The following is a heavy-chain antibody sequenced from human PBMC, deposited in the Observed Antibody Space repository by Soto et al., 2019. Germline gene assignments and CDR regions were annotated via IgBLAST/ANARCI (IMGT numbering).Heavy chain of an antibody. CDR3: AKHGPQYSSSLTHY. J-gene: IGHJ4*02. D-gene: IGHD6-13*01. CDR1: GFTSNNYA. CDR2: ISGGGDTT. Sequence: EVQLLESGGGLVQPGESLRLSCAGSGFTSNNYAMTWVRQAPGKGPEWVSAISGGGDTTYYADSVKGRFTISRDNSKNTLYLQMNSLRAEDTAVYYCAKHGPQYSSSLTHYWGQGTLVTVSS. V-gene: IGHV3-23*01.